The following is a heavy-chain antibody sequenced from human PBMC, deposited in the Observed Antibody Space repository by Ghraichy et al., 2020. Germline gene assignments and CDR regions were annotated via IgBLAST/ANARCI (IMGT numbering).Heavy chain of an antibody. Sequence: SETLSLTCTVSGGSISSGSYYWSWIRQPAGKGLEWIGRIYTSGSTNYNPSLKSRVTISVDTSKNQFSLKLSSVTAADTAVYYCAGGLAARGIDYWGQGTLVTVSS. CDR1: GGSISSGSYY. J-gene: IGHJ4*02. V-gene: IGHV4-61*02. D-gene: IGHD6-6*01. CDR2: IYTSGST. CDR3: AGGLAARGIDY.